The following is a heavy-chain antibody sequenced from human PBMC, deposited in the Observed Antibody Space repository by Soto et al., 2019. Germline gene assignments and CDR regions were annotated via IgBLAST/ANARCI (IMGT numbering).Heavy chain of an antibody. CDR2: TYYSGST. CDR1: GGSISSYY. J-gene: IGHJ3*02. Sequence: SETLSLTCTVSGGSISSYYWSWIRQPPGKGLEWIGYTYYSGSTNYNPSLKSRVTISVDTSKNQFSLKLSSVTAADTAVYYCARLTTVTSLSAFDIWGQGTMVTVSS. D-gene: IGHD4-17*01. V-gene: IGHV4-59*01. CDR3: ARLTTVTSLSAFDI.